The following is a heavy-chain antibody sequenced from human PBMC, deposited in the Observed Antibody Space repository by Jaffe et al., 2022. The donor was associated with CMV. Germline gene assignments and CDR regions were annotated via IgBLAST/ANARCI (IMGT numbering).Heavy chain of an antibody. CDR3: ARDTYYYDSSGSDAFDI. D-gene: IGHD3-22*01. CDR2: IIPILGIA. CDR1: GGTFSSYA. V-gene: IGHV1-69*09. Sequence: QVQLVQSGAEVKKPGSSVKVSCKASGGTFSSYAISWVRQAPGQGLEWMGRIIPILGIANYAQKFQGRVTITADKSTSTAYMELSSLRSEDTAVYYCARDTYYYDSSGSDAFDIWGQGTMVTVSS. J-gene: IGHJ3*02.